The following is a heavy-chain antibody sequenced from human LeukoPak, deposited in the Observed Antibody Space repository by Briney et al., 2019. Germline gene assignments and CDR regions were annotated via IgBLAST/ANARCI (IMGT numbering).Heavy chain of an antibody. CDR2: MNPNSGNT. J-gene: IGHJ5*02. Sequence: ASVKVSCKASGYTFTSYDINWVRQATGQGLEWMGWMNPNSGNTGYAQKFQGRVTMTRYTSISTAYMELSGLRSEDMAVYYCARARYSSSSPGDWFDPWGQGTLVTVSS. CDR1: GYTFTSYD. D-gene: IGHD6-6*01. V-gene: IGHV1-8*01. CDR3: ARARYSSSSPGDWFDP.